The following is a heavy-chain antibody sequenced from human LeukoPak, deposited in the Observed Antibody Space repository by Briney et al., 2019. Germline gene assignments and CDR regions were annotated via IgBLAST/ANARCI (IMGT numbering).Heavy chain of an antibody. CDR3: ARRGYSGYDSGDAFDL. V-gene: IGHV5-51*01. J-gene: IGHJ3*01. D-gene: IGHD5-12*01. CDR2: IYPGDSDT. CDR1: GYSFTSYW. Sequence: GESLKISCKCSGYSFTSYWIGWVRQMPGKGLEGMGIIYPGDSDTRYSPSFHGQVTISADKSISTAYLHRSSMKASATAMYYCARRGYSGYDSGDAFDLWGQGTMVTVSS.